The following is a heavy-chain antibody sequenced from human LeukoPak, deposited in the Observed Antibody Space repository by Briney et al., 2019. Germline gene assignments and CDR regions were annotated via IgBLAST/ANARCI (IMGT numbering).Heavy chain of an antibody. CDR3: ARGHYDILTGYYRTLFGY. Sequence: SETLSLTCTVSGGSISSYYWSWIRQPAGKGLEWIGRIYSSGSTNYNSSLKSRVTMSVDRSKNQFSLKLSSVTAADTAVYYCARGHYDILTGYYRTLFGYWGQGTLVTVSS. CDR1: GGSISSYY. V-gene: IGHV4-4*07. CDR2: IYSSGST. D-gene: IGHD3-9*01. J-gene: IGHJ4*02.